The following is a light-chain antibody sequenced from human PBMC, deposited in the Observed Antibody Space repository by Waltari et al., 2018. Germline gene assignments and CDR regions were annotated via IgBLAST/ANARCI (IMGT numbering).Light chain of an antibody. CDR2: KVS. CDR1: QSLVSSDGNTY. J-gene: IGKJ1*01. V-gene: IGKV2-30*01. Sequence: DVVMTQSQLSLPVTLGQPASISCTSSQSLVSSDGNTYFNWFQQRPGQSPRRLLYKVSNRDSGVPDRFSGSGSGTTFTLRISRVEAEDVGIYYCMQGAHRPWTFGQGTRVEIK. CDR3: MQGAHRPWT.